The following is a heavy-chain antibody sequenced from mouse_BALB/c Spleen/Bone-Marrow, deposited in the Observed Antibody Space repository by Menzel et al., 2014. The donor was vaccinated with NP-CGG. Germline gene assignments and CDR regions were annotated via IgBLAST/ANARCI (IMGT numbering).Heavy chain of an antibody. CDR3: TRKDY. V-gene: IGHV1-69*02. CDR2: IYPSDSYT. J-gene: IGHJ3*01. CDR1: GYTFTSYW. Sequence: QVQLQQSGAELVRPGASVKLSCKASGYTFTSYWINWVKQGPGQGLEWIGNIYPSDSYTNYNQEFKDKATLTVDRSSSTAYMQLSSPTSEDSAVYYCTRKDYWGQGTLVTVSA.